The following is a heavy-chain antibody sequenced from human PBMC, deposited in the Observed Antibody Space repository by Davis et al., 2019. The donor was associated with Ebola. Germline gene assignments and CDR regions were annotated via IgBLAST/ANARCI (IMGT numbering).Heavy chain of an antibody. CDR2: IIPILGIA. V-gene: IGHV1-69*04. Sequence: SVKVSCKASGGTFSSYAISWVRQAPGQGLEWMGRIIPILGIANYAQKFQGRVTITADKSTSTAYMELSSLRSEDTAVYYCARGAVRGVIGAFDIWGQGTMVTVSS. CDR1: GGTFSSYA. J-gene: IGHJ3*02. CDR3: ARGAVRGVIGAFDI. D-gene: IGHD3-10*01.